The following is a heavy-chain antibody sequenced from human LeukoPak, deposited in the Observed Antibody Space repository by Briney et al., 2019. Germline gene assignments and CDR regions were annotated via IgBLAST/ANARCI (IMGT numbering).Heavy chain of an antibody. V-gene: IGHV3-48*01. CDR2: ISPRSETM. D-gene: IGHD3-22*01. CDR1: AFAFRDRG. CDR3: AKRGVVIRVILVGFHKEAYYFDS. Sequence: GGSLRLSCAASAFAFRDRGMIWVRQSPGKGLEWLSYISPRSETMNYADSVKDRFTISRDNAKNTLFLQMNSLRAEDTAVYFCAKRGVVIRVILVGFHKEAYYFDSWGQGALVTVSS. J-gene: IGHJ4*02.